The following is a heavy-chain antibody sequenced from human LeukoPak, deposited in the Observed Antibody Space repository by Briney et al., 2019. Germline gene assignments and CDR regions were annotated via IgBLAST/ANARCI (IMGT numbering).Heavy chain of an antibody. V-gene: IGHV3-30*04. CDR2: ISYDGSNK. CDR1: GYTFTDYY. CDR3: ARVGPVGGAHFDY. J-gene: IGHJ4*02. Sequence: SCKASGYTFTDYYVHWVRQAPGKGLEWVAVISYDGSNKYYADSVKGRFTISRDNSKNTLYLQMNSLRAEDTAVYYCARVGPVGGAHFDYWGQGTLVTVSS. D-gene: IGHD3-16*01.